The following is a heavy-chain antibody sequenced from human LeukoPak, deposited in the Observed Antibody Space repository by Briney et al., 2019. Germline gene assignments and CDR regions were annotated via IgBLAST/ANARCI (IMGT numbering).Heavy chain of an antibody. J-gene: IGHJ4*02. CDR1: GFTFSSYA. D-gene: IGHD3-10*01. V-gene: IGHV3-53*01. Sequence: GGSLRLSCAASGFTFSSYAMSWVRQAPGKGLEWVSVIYSGGSTYYADSVKGRFTISRDNSKNTLFLQMNSLRAEDTAVYYCARGARAPDYWGQGTLVTVSS. CDR3: ARGARAPDY. CDR2: IYSGGST.